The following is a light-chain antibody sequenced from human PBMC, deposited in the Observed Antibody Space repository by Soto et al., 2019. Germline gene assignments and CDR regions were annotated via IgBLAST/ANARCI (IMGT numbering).Light chain of an antibody. Sequence: EIVLTQSPGTLSLSPGERATLSCRASQSVSSTYLAWYQQKPGQAPRLLIDGATNRANGIADRFSGSGSGTEFTLTISRMEPEDFAVYYCPQSSSAPYTFGQGTKLEIK. V-gene: IGKV3-20*01. CDR1: QSVSSTY. J-gene: IGKJ2*01. CDR2: GAT. CDR3: PQSSSAPYT.